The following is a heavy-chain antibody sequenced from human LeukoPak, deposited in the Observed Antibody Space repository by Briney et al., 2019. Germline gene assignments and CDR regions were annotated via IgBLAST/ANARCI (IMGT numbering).Heavy chain of an antibody. J-gene: IGHJ6*03. CDR2: IYHSGST. Sequence: SETLSLTCTVSGYSISSGYFWGWIRQPPGKGLECIGTIYHSGSTYYNPSLKSRVTISVDTSKNQFSLKLSSVTAADTAVYYCARETAGYDSSGYYYRGYYYYYMDVWGKGTTVTVSS. V-gene: IGHV4-38-2*02. CDR3: ARETAGYDSSGYYYRGYYYYYMDV. CDR1: GYSISSGYF. D-gene: IGHD3-22*01.